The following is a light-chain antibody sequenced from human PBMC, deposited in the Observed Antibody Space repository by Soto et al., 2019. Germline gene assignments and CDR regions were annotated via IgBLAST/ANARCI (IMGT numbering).Light chain of an antibody. Sequence: DVVLTQSPLSLPVTLGQPASISCRSSQNFVHSDGNTYLHWFQQRPGQSPRRLIYRVSTRDSGVPDRFSGGGSGTDFTRKISRVEAEDVGVYYCMEGTYWPKTFGQGTKLEIK. J-gene: IGKJ2*01. CDR3: MEGTYWPKT. CDR1: QNFVHSDGNTY. V-gene: IGKV2-30*02. CDR2: RVS.